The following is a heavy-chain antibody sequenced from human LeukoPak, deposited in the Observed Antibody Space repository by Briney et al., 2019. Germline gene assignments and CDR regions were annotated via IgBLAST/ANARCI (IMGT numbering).Heavy chain of an antibody. CDR2: ISSSGSTI. D-gene: IGHD3-22*01. CDR1: GFTFSSYS. CDR3: ARFPVGYYDSSGVDY. J-gene: IGHJ4*02. V-gene: IGHV3-48*04. Sequence: GGSLRLSCAASGFTFSSYSMSWIRQAPGKGLEWVSYISSSGSTIYYADSVKGRFTISRDNAKNSLYLQMNSLRAEDTAVYYCARFPVGYYDSSGVDYWGQGTLVTVSS.